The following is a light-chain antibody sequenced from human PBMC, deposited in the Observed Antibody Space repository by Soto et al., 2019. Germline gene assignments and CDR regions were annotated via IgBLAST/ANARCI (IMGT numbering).Light chain of an antibody. CDR1: SSDVGSYDL. Sequence: QSALTQPASVSGSPGQSITISCTGTSSDVGSYDLVSWYQQPPGKAPKLMIYEDTKRPSGISTRFSGSKSGNAASQAISGLQAEDEADYYCCSYAGSGTFVFGTGTKVTVL. J-gene: IGLJ1*01. CDR2: EDT. V-gene: IGLV2-23*01. CDR3: CSYAGSGTFV.